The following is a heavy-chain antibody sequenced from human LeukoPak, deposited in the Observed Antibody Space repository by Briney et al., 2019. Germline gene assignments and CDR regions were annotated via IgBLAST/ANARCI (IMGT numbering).Heavy chain of an antibody. CDR1: GFTLSSYE. D-gene: IGHD6-13*01. V-gene: IGHV3-48*03. J-gene: IGHJ4*02. CDR2: ICSSGSTI. CDR3: ARVRAAAGFDY. Sequence: PGGSLRLSCAASGFTLSSYEMNSVRQAPGKGLEWVSYICSSGSTIYYADSAKGRFTITRDNAKNSLYLQMNSLRAEDTAVYYCARVRAAAGFDYWGQGTLVTVSS.